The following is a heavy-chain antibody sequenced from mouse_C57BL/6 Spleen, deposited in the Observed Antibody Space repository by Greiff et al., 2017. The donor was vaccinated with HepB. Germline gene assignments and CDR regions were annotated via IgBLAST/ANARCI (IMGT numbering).Heavy chain of an antibody. Sequence: VKLMESGAELVRPGASVTLSCKASGYTFTDYEMHWVKQTPVHGLEWIGAIDPETGGTAYNQKFKGKAILTADKSSSTAYMELRSLTSEDSAVYYCTRYPYAVVDYWYFDVWGTGTTVTVSS. J-gene: IGHJ1*03. CDR3: TRYPYAVVDYWYFDV. CDR1: GYTFTDYE. V-gene: IGHV1-15*01. CDR2: IDPETGGT. D-gene: IGHD1-1*01.